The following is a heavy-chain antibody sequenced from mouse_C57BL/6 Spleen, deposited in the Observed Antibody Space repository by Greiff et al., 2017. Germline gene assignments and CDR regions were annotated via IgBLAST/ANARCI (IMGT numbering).Heavy chain of an antibody. CDR1: GFNIKDYY. CDR2: IDPEDGAT. J-gene: IGHJ4*01. CDR3: APLYYGNEGAMDY. D-gene: IGHD2-1*01. V-gene: IGHV14-2*01. Sequence: VQLQQSGAELVKPGASVKLSCTASGFNIKDYYMHWVKQRTEQGLEWIGRIDPEDGATKYAPKFQGKATITADTSSNTAYLQLSSLTSEDTAVYYCAPLYYGNEGAMDYWGQRTSVTVSS.